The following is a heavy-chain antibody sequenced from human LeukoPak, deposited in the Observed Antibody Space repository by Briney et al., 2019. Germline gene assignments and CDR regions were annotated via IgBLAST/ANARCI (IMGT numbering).Heavy chain of an antibody. D-gene: IGHD3-16*01. J-gene: IGHJ4*02. Sequence: GASVKVSCKASGYTFTSYPVHWVRLAPGQRPEWMGWINTDSADTKYSMNFQDRVTIARDTSATTVSMELSSLRYEDTAVYYCVRWGVRGGEFWGQGTLVTVSS. CDR3: VRWGVRGGEF. CDR2: INTDSADT. CDR1: GYTFTSYP. V-gene: IGHV1-3*04.